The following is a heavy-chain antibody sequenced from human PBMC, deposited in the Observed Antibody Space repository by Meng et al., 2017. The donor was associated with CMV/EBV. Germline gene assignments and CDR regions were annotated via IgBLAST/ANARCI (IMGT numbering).Heavy chain of an antibody. Sequence: GGSLRLSCAASGFTFSSYAMHWVRQAPGKGLEYVSAISSNGGSTYYADSVKGRFTISRDNSKNTLYLQMGSLRAEDMAVYYCAREGSWPFDYWGQGTLVTVSS. D-gene: IGHD6-13*01. V-gene: IGHV3-64*02. CDR3: AREGSWPFDY. CDR1: GFTFSSYA. J-gene: IGHJ4*02. CDR2: ISSNGGST.